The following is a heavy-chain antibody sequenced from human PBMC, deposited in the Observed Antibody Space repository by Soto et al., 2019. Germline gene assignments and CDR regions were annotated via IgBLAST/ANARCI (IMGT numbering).Heavy chain of an antibody. J-gene: IGHJ5*02. Sequence: QVQLQQWGAGLLKPSETLSLTCAVYDESLSDTYYTWTRQPPGKGLEWIGEIHPSGSTYYNPSLKTRVTQSQDASKKQFSLTFISVTAAHTGEYYCSRGKDAYKGGRTWGQGTLDTVSS. CDR3: SRGKDAYKGGRT. V-gene: IGHV4-34*02. D-gene: IGHD1-1*01. CDR2: IHPSGST. CDR1: DESLSDTY.